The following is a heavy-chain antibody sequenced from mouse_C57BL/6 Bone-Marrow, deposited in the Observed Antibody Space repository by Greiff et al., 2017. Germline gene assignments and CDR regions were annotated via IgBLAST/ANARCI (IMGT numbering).Heavy chain of an antibody. CDR2: IYPGVGDT. D-gene: IGHD1-1*01. CDR3: ARVSGRSFAWFAY. V-gene: IGHV1-82*01. CDR1: GYAFSSSW. Sequence: QVQLQQSGPELVKPGASVKISCKASGYAFSSSWMNWVKQRPGKGLEWIGRIYPGVGDTNYNGKFKGKATLTAHKSSSTAYMQLSSLTSEDSAVYLCARVSGRSFAWFAYWGQGTLVTVSA. J-gene: IGHJ3*01.